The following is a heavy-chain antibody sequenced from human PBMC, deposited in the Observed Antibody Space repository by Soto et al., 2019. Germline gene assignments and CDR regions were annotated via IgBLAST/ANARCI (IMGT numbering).Heavy chain of an antibody. CDR1: GYTFITYG. CDR3: ARGTYKDF. Sequence: QVQLVQSGAEVKKPGALVKVSCKASGYTFITYGINWVRQAPGQGLEWMAWISAYNGNTYYAQNFQGRVTITTDTSTSTAYMELRSLRSDDTAIYCCARGTYKDFWGQGTLVTVSS. D-gene: IGHD1-1*01. J-gene: IGHJ4*02. CDR2: ISAYNGNT. V-gene: IGHV1-18*01.